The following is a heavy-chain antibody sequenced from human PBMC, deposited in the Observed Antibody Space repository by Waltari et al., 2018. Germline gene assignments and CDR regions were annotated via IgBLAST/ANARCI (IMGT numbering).Heavy chain of an antibody. CDR1: GYTFTSYG. CDR2: ISAYNGNT. V-gene: IGHV1-18*01. J-gene: IGHJ6*03. CDR3: ARDLDDFWSGYPNYYYYYYMDV. Sequence: QVQLVQSGAEVKKPGASVKVSGKASGYTFTSYGISWVRQAPGQGLEWMGWISAYNGNTNYAQKLQGRVTMTTDTSTSTAYMELRSLRSDDTAVYYCARDLDDFWSGYPNYYYYYYMDVWGKGTTVTVSS. D-gene: IGHD3-3*01.